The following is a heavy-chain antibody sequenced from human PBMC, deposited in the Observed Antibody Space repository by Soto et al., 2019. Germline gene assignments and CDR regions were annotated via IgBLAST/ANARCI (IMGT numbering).Heavy chain of an antibody. CDR1: GGTFSSYA. V-gene: IGHV1-69*13. J-gene: IGHJ4*02. CDR2: IIPIFGTA. CDR3: GRSKVVSYESRAYYGDD. Sequence: SVKVSCKASGGTFSSYASSWVRQAPGQGLEWMGGIIPIFGTANYAQKLQGRVTITADESTSTAYMELSSLRSADGALYYWGRSKVVSYESRAYYGDDGGQGTLVNVSS. D-gene: IGHD3-22*01.